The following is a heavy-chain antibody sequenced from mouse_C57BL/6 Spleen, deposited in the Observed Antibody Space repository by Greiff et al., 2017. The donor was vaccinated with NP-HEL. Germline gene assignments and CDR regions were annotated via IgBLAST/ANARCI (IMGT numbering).Heavy chain of an antibody. J-gene: IGHJ2*01. CDR3: AGGWLRHGYYFDY. CDR1: GYTFTSYW. D-gene: IGHD2-2*01. Sequence: QVQLQQSGAELAKPGASVKLSCKASGYTFTSYWMHWVKQRPGQGLEWIGYINPSSGYTKYNQKFKDKATLTADKSSSTAYMQLSSLTYEDSAVYYCAGGWLRHGYYFDYWGQGTTLTVSS. CDR2: INPSSGYT. V-gene: IGHV1-7*01.